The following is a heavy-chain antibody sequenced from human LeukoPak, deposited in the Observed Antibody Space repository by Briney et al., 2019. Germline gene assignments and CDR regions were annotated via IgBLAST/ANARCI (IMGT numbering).Heavy chain of an antibody. D-gene: IGHD3-22*01. Sequence: SQTLSLTCSISRGSISSDNYYWTWIRQPAGKGLEWIGRFHTGGSANYNPSLKSRVTVSVDTSKNQFSLRLNSVTAADTAIYYCAREEYYDDSGYYFRYFDSWGQGTLVTVSS. CDR3: AREEYYDDSGYYFRYFDS. V-gene: IGHV4-61*02. CDR2: FHTGGSA. J-gene: IGHJ4*02. CDR1: RGSISSDNYY.